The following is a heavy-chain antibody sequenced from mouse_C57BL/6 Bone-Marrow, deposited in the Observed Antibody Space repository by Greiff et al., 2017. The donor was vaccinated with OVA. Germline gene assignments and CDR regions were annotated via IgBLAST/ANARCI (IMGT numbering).Heavy chain of an antibody. CDR3: ARDEYYYGSSFLYYAMDY. D-gene: IGHD1-1*01. CDR2: INPNNGGT. J-gene: IGHJ4*01. Sequence: VQLQQSGPELVKPGASVKISCKASGYTFTDYYMNWVKQSHGKSLEWIGDINPNNGGTSYNQKFKGKATLTVDKSSSTAYMELRSLTSEDSAVYYCARDEYYYGSSFLYYAMDYWGQGTSVTVSS. V-gene: IGHV1-26*01. CDR1: GYTFTDYY.